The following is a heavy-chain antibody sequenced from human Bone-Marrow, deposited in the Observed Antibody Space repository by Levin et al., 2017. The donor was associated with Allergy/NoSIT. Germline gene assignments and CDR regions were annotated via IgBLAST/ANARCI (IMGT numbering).Heavy chain of an antibody. Sequence: PGESLKISCAASGFTFSSYAMSWVRQAPGKGLEWVSAISGSGGSTYYADSVKGRFTISRDNSKNTLYLQMNSLRAEDTAVYYCAKFGVTGTTVYWGQGTLVTVSS. CDR2: ISGSGGST. D-gene: IGHD1-7*01. J-gene: IGHJ4*02. V-gene: IGHV3-23*01. CDR3: AKFGVTGTTVY. CDR1: GFTFSSYA.